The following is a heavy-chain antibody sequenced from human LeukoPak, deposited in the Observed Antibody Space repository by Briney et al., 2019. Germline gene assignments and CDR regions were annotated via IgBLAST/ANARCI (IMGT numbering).Heavy chain of an antibody. CDR2: INPSGGST. V-gene: IGHV1-46*01. D-gene: IGHD6-13*01. CDR1: GYTFTSFY. CDR3: ARFASLYSRSWYYAFDI. J-gene: IGHJ3*02. Sequence: ASVKVSCKASGYTFTSFYMHWVRQAPGQGLEWMGIINPSGGSTTYAQKFQGRVTMTRDTSTSTGYMELSSLRSEDTAVYYCARFASLYSRSWYYAFDIWGQGTMVTVSS.